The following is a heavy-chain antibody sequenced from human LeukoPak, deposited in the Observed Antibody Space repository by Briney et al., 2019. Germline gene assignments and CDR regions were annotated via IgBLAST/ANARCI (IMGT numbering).Heavy chain of an antibody. CDR1: GYTFTGYY. CDR2: ISAYNGNT. CDR3: ARGLRIAVAGRDAFDI. V-gene: IGHV1-18*04. D-gene: IGHD6-19*01. Sequence: ASVKVSCKASGYTFTGYYIHWVRQAPGQGLEWMGWISAYNGNTNYAQKLQGRVTMTTDTSTSTAYMELRSLRSDDTAVYYCARGLRIAVAGRDAFDIWGQGTMVTVSS. J-gene: IGHJ3*02.